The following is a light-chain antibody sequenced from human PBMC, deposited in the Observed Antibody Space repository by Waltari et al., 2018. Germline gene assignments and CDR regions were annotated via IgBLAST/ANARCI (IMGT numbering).Light chain of an antibody. CDR3: QQYNIWPPLT. V-gene: IGKV3-15*01. CDR1: QSVSNN. CDR2: GAS. J-gene: IGKJ4*01. Sequence: EIVMTQSPATLSVSPGERATLPCRASQSVSNNLAWYQQKRGQAPRLLIYGASTRATGIPARVSGSGSGTEFTLTISSLQSEDFAVYYCQQYNIWPPLTFGGGTKVEIK.